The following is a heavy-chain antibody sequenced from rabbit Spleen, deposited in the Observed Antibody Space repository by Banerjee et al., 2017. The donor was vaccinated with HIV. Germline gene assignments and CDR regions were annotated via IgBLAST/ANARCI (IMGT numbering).Heavy chain of an antibody. CDR3: ARDTSSSFSSYGMDL. D-gene: IGHD1-1*01. J-gene: IGHJ3*01. CDR2: WYGGSSGST. V-gene: IGHV1S40*01. CDR1: EFSFSSIYY. Sequence: QSLEESGGDLVQPEGSLTLTCTASEFSFSSIYYMCWVRQAPGKGLECVACWYGGSSGSTWYASWVNGRFTISRENAQNTVFLQLNSLTVADTATYFCARDTSSSFSSYGMDLWGQGTLVTVS.